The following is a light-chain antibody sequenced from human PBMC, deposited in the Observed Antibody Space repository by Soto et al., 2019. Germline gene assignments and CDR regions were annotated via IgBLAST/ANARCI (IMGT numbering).Light chain of an antibody. Sequence: QPVLTQPPSASGTPGQRVTISCSGSSSNIGSNTVNWYQQLPGTAPKLLIYSNNQRPSGVPDRFSGSKSGTSASLAISGLQSEDEADYHCAAWDDSLNGLYVFGTGTKLTVL. J-gene: IGLJ1*01. CDR3: AAWDDSLNGLYV. CDR2: SNN. V-gene: IGLV1-44*01. CDR1: SSNIGSNT.